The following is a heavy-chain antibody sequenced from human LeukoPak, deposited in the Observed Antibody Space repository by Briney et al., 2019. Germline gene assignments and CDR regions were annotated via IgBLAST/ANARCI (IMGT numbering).Heavy chain of an antibody. CDR3: ARKLADTKVTTHDAFDI. Sequence: GGSLRLSCAASGFTFSNYAMTWVRQAPGKGLEWVSGISGSSGGTYYADSVKGRFTISRDSSKNTLYLQMNSLRAEDTAVYFCARKLADTKVTTHDAFDIWGQGTMVTVSS. J-gene: IGHJ3*02. D-gene: IGHD4-17*01. CDR2: ISGSSGGT. CDR1: GFTFSNYA. V-gene: IGHV3-23*01.